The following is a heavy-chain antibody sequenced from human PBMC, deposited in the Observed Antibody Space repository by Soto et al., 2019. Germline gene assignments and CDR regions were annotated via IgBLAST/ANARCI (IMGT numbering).Heavy chain of an antibody. CDR1: GGSFSGYY. CDR2: INHSGST. V-gene: IGHV4-34*01. Sequence: QVQLQQWGAGLLKPAETLSLTCAVYGGSFSGYYWCWIRQPPGKGLEWIGEINHSGSTNYNPSLKSRVTMSVDTSKNLFALKLSSVTAADTAVYYCARGDYYGSGSYSNTDSWGQGTLVTVSS. D-gene: IGHD3-10*01. CDR3: ARGDYYGSGSYSNTDS. J-gene: IGHJ4*02.